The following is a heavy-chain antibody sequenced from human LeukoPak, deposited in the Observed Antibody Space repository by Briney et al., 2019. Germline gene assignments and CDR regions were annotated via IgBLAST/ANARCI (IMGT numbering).Heavy chain of an antibody. CDR2: IYYSGST. V-gene: IGHV4-39*07. CDR1: GGSISSSSYY. Sequence: NPPETLSLTCTVSGGSISSSSYYWGWIRQPPGKGLEWIGSIYYSGSTYYNPSLKSRVTISVDTSKNQFSLKLSSVTAADTAVYYCARVVTYYYDPANDYWGQGTLVTVSS. CDR3: ARVVTYYYDPANDY. D-gene: IGHD3-22*01. J-gene: IGHJ4*02.